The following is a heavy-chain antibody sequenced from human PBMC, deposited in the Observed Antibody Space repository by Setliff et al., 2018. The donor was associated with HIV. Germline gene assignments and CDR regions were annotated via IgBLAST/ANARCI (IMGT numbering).Heavy chain of an antibody. D-gene: IGHD2-8*02. CDR2: ISSGGNT. CDR1: GVSITSTNFY. CDR3: ARLYLNTGGYWASTYRYLDL. V-gene: IGHV4-39*01. J-gene: IGHJ2*01. Sequence: PSETLSLTCTVSGVSITSTNFYWGWIRQPPGKGLEWIGSISSGGNTYYNTSLKSRVTMSIDTSNNQFSLKLSSGTAADTSVYHCARLYLNTGGYWASTYRYLDLWGRGTLVTVSS.